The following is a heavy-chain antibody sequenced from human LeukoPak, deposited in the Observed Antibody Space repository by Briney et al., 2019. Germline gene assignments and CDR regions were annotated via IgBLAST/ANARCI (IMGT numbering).Heavy chain of an antibody. J-gene: IGHJ4*02. D-gene: IGHD3-22*01. Sequence: SETLSLTCAVYGGSFSGYYWSWIRQPPGKGLEWIGEINHSGSNNYNPSLKSRVTISVDTSKNQFSLKLSSVTAADTAVYYCASRNYYDSSGPDYWGQGTLVTVSS. CDR2: INHSGSN. CDR1: GGSFSGYY. V-gene: IGHV4-34*01. CDR3: ASRNYYDSSGPDY.